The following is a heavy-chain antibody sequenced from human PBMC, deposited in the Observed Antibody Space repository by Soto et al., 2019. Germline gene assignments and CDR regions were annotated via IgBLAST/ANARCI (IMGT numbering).Heavy chain of an antibody. Sequence: GGSLRLSCAASGFTFSSYSMNWVRQAPGKGLEWVSSISSSSSYIYYADSVKGRFTISRDNAKNSLYLQMNSLRAEDTAVYYCAREAQGYSSGWYLAFDIWGQGTMVTVSS. D-gene: IGHD6-19*01. CDR1: GFTFSSYS. CDR3: AREAQGYSSGWYLAFDI. V-gene: IGHV3-21*01. CDR2: ISSSSSYI. J-gene: IGHJ3*02.